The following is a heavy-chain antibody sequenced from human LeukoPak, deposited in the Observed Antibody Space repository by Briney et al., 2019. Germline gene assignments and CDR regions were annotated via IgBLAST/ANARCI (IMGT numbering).Heavy chain of an antibody. CDR3: ARAGTTVGFIDY. CDR2: ISYDGSNK. D-gene: IGHD1-14*01. J-gene: IGHJ4*02. CDR1: GFTFSGYA. Sequence: GGSLRLSCAASGFTFSGYAMHWVRQAPGKGLEWVAVISYDGSNKYYADSVKGRFTISRDNSKNTLYLQMNSLRAEDTAVYYCARAGTTVGFIDYWGQGTLVTVSS. V-gene: IGHV3-30-3*01.